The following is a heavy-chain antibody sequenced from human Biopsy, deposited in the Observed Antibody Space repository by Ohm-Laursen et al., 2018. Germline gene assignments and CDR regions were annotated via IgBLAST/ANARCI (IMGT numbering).Heavy chain of an antibody. CDR1: TDTFDSYG. Sequence: SSVKVSCKASTDTFDSYGVTWVRQAPGQGLEWMGRIIPILRTTTYAPKFQGRVTFTADKSSSTAYLELSSLTSEDTAMFYCAREAIGYQLPCDDWGQGTLVTVSS. CDR3: AREAIGYQLPCDD. V-gene: IGHV1-69*04. J-gene: IGHJ4*02. D-gene: IGHD2-15*01. CDR2: IIPILRTT.